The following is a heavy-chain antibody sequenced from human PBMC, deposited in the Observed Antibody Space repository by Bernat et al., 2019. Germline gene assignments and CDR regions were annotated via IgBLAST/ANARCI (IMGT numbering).Heavy chain of an antibody. J-gene: IGHJ5*02. V-gene: IGHV4-39*01. CDR3: ARTYYDFWSGYYPNNWFDP. CDR1: GCSISSSSYY. Sequence: QLQLQESGPGLVKPSETLSLTCTVSGCSISSSSYYWGWIRQPPGKGLEWIGSIYYSGSTYYNPSLKSRVTISVDTSKKQFSLKLRSVTAADTAVYYCARTYYDFWSGYYPNNWFDPWGQGTLVTVSS. CDR2: IYYSGST. D-gene: IGHD3-3*01.